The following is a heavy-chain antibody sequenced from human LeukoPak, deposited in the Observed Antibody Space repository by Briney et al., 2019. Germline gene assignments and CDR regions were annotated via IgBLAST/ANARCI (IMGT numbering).Heavy chain of an antibody. J-gene: IGHJ4*02. CDR2: IYPSGNS. Sequence: SETLSLTCTVSGGSISGYYWNWIRQPPGKGLEWLGYIYPSGNSDYNPSLKSRVSMSVDTSKKQISLRLSSVTAADTAVFYCARENSGSYREFDYWGQGTLVTVSS. V-gene: IGHV4-59*12. CDR3: ARENSGSYREFDY. CDR1: GGSISGYY. D-gene: IGHD1-26*01.